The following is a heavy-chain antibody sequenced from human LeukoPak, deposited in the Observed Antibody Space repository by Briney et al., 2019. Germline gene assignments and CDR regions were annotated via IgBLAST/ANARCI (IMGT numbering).Heavy chain of an antibody. J-gene: IGHJ6*02. V-gene: IGHV1-2*02. Sequence: ASVKVSCKASGYTFTGYYMHWVRQAPGQGLEWMGWINPNSGGTNYAQKFQGRVTMTRDTSISTAHMELSRLRSDDTAVYYCARQPSYYDILTGYVDYYYGMDVWGQGTTVTVSS. CDR2: INPNSGGT. CDR1: GYTFTGYY. D-gene: IGHD3-9*01. CDR3: ARQPSYYDILTGYVDYYYGMDV.